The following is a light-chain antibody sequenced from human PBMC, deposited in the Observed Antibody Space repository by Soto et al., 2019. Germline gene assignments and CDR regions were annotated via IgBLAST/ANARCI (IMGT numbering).Light chain of an antibody. CDR2: RVI. CDR3: GSYTSATTWV. CDR1: SSDIGRYDY. Sequence: QSALTQPASVSGSPGQSITISCTGTSSDIGRYDYVSWYQQFPGKAPKLMIYRVINRPSGVSDRFSGSKSGNSASLSISGLQPEDEASYFCGSYTSATTWVFGGGTK. J-gene: IGLJ3*02. V-gene: IGLV2-14*03.